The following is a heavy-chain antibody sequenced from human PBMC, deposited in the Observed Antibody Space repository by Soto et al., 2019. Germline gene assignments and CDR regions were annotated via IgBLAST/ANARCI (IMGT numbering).Heavy chain of an antibody. D-gene: IGHD3-3*01. Sequence: GGSLRLSCAASGFTFSSYGMHWVRQAPGKGLEWVAVISYDGSNKYYADSVKGRFTISRDNSKNTLYLQMNSLRAEDTAVYYCAKDYDFWSGYFLDRGYYYGMDVWGQGTTVTVSS. CDR3: AKDYDFWSGYFLDRGYYYGMDV. CDR2: ISYDGSNK. V-gene: IGHV3-30*18. J-gene: IGHJ6*02. CDR1: GFTFSSYG.